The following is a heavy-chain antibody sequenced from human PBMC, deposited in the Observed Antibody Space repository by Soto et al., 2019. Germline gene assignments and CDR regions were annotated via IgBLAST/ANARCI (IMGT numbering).Heavy chain of an antibody. J-gene: IGHJ5*02. D-gene: IGHD7-27*01. CDR3: ARANPNWFDP. V-gene: IGHV1-46*01. CDR2: INTNAGST. Sequence: ASLKVSCKASGYTFTSYAMNWVRQAPGQGLEWMGIINTNAGSTSYAQNFQGRVTMTRDTSTSTVYMELSSLRSEDTAVYYCARANPNWFDPWGQGTLVTVS. CDR1: GYTFTSYA.